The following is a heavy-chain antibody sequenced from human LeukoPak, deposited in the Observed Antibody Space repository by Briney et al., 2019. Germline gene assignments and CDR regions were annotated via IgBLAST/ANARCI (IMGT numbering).Heavy chain of an antibody. CDR2: IKSKTDGGTT. J-gene: IGHJ3*02. Sequence: PGGSLRLSCAASGFTFSNAWMSWVRQAPGKGLEWVGRIKSKTDGGTTDYAAPAKGRFTISRDDSKNTLYLQMNSLKTEDTAVYYCTTDSSSWIDAFDIWGQGTMVTVSS. CDR3: TTDSSSWIDAFDI. V-gene: IGHV3-15*01. D-gene: IGHD6-13*01. CDR1: GFTFSNAW.